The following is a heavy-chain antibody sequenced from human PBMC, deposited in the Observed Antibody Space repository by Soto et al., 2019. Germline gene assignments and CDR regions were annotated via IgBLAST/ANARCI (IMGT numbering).Heavy chain of an antibody. D-gene: IGHD3-10*01. V-gene: IGHV2-70*11. CDR1: GFSLSSNEVS. Sequence: SGPTLVNPTQTLTLTCSYSGFSLSSNEVSINWIRQPPGKALEWLARIYWDDDKHFSTSLKTRLSISKDTSKNQVVLTMTNMEPGEKPPFFWVRRQVTRFREVFFTWFDAGAREPPVTVP. CDR2: IYWDDDK. J-gene: IGHJ5*02. CDR3: VRRQVTRFREVFFTWFDA.